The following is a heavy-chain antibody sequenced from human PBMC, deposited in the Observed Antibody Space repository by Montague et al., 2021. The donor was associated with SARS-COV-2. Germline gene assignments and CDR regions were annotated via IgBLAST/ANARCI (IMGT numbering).Heavy chain of an antibody. CDR1: GSSVRSYF. V-gene: IGHV4-59*02. CDR3: ARENTVTTFGGPYYIDS. Sequence: SETLSLTCIVSGSSVRSYFWSWSRQPQGTGLEWIGNIYDSGSTNYNPSLKSRVTISVDTSKNQFSLKLSAVTAADTAVYYCARENTVTTFGGPYYIDSWGQGTLVTVS. CDR2: IYDSGST. D-gene: IGHD4-17*01. J-gene: IGHJ4*02.